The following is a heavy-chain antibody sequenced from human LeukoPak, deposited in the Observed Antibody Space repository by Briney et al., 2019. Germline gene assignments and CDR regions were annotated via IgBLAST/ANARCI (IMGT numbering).Heavy chain of an antibody. V-gene: IGHV3-7*01. Sequence: GGSLRLSCTVSGFTFSSHWMSWFRQAPGKGLEWVANIKQDGSEKLYEESVKGRSTISRDNAKNSLFLQINSLRVEDTAVYYCARDVMAGAPGADYWGQGTLVTVSS. CDR2: IKQDGSEK. J-gene: IGHJ4*02. CDR3: ARDVMAGAPGADY. CDR1: GFTFSSHW. D-gene: IGHD1-26*01.